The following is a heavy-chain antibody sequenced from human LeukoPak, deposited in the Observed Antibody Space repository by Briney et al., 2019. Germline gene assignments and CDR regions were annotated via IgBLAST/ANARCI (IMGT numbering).Heavy chain of an antibody. CDR3: AREAGSYDSSGYYSLYYSFDY. D-gene: IGHD3-22*01. V-gene: IGHV4-38-2*02. J-gene: IGHJ4*02. CDR1: GSSINSTYY. Sequence: SETLSLTCTVSGSSINSTYYWGWIRQSPGKGLEWNVTVHHSVSTFYNPSLKSRVTMSVDTSKNQFSLKLTSVTAADTAVYYCAREAGSYDSSGYYSLYYSFDYWGQGTLVTVSS. CDR2: VHHSVST.